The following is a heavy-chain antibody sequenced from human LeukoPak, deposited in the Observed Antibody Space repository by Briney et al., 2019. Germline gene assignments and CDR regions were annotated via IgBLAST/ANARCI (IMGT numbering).Heavy chain of an antibody. Sequence: PGGSLRLSCAASGFTFSSYSMNWVRQAPGKGLEWVSYISSSSSTIYYADSVKGRFTISRDNAKNSLYLQMNSLRAEDTAVYYCARDRWELLAFDIWGRGTMVTVPS. CDR1: GFTFSSYS. V-gene: IGHV3-48*01. D-gene: IGHD1-26*01. J-gene: IGHJ3*02. CDR2: ISSSSSTI. CDR3: ARDRWELLAFDI.